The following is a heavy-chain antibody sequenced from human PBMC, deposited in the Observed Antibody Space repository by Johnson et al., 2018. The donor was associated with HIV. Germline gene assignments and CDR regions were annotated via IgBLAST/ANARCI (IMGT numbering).Heavy chain of an antibody. Sequence: QVQLVESGGGLVKPGGSLRLSCAASGFTFSDYYMSWIRQTPGKGLEWVAVISHDGSHKYYADSVKGRFSISRDNTKNSLYLHINSLRVEDTAVYYCARDGLHQLIDYGDYADRVWAVGATTAFDIWGQGTLVTVSS. CDR2: ISHDGSHK. CDR3: ARDGLHQLIDYGDYADRVWAVGATTAFDI. D-gene: IGHD4-17*01. V-gene: IGHV3-11*04. CDR1: GFTFSDYY. J-gene: IGHJ3*02.